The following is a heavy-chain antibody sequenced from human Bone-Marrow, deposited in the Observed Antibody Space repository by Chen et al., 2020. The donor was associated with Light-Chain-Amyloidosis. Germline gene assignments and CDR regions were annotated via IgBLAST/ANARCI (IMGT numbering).Heavy chain of an antibody. V-gene: IGHV3-74*01. J-gene: IGHJ4*02. Sequence: VQLVDSGGGVVQPGRSLRLSCVASGFIFSDYAMHWVRQAPGKGLVWVSRINPDGTRVDYADSVRGRFTISRDDAKSTVYLQMNSLRAEDTAVYYCSREFTGYDDYWGQGTLVTVSS. CDR1: GFIFSDYA. CDR3: SREFTGYDDY. D-gene: IGHD5-12*01. CDR2: INPDGTRV.